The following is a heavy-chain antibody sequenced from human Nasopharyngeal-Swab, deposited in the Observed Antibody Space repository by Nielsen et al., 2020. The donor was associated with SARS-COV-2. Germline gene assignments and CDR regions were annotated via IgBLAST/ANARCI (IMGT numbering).Heavy chain of an antibody. CDR3: ARYVDYDILTGYYYYGMDV. J-gene: IGHJ6*02. Sequence: ASVKVSCKASGYTFTSYAMHWLRQAPGQRLEWMGWINAGNGNTKYSQKFQGRVTITRDTSASTAYMELSSLRSEDTAVYYCARYVDYDILTGYYYYGMDVWGQGTTVTVSS. CDR1: GYTFTSYA. V-gene: IGHV1-3*01. CDR2: INAGNGNT. D-gene: IGHD3-9*01.